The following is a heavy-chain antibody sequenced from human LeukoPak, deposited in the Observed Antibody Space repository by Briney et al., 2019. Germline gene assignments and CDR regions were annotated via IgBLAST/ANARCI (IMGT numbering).Heavy chain of an antibody. CDR2: INAGNGNT. V-gene: IGHV1-3*01. Sequence: ASVKVSCKASGYTFTSYAMHWVRQAPGQRLEWMGWINAGNGNTKYSQKFQGRVTITRDTSASTAYMELSSLRSEDTAVYYCARGYCSSTSCPYYFDYWGQEPWSPSPQ. CDR1: GYTFTSYA. D-gene: IGHD2-2*01. CDR3: ARGYCSSTSCPYYFDY. J-gene: IGHJ4*01.